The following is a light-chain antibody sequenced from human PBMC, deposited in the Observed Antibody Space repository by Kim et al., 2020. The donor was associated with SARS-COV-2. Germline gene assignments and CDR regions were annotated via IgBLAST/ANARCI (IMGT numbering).Light chain of an antibody. J-gene: IGKJ1*01. CDR2: GAS. CDR3: QQYGSSLPA. V-gene: IGKV3-20*01. Sequence: SPGESATLSCRASQNVNSNYLVWYQQKRGQAPRLLIYGASTRANGIPDRFSGSGSGTDFTLTISRLEPEDFAVYYCQQYGSSLPAFGQGTKVDIK. CDR1: QNVNSNY.